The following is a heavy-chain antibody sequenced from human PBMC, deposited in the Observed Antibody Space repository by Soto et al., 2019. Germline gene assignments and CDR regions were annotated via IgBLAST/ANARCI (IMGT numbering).Heavy chain of an antibody. CDR1: GFTFRGYG. V-gene: IGHV3-30*18. D-gene: IGHD5-18*01. Sequence: GGSLRLSCAASGFTFRGYGMHWVRQAPGRGLEWVALISYDGSIKYYADSVRGRFTISRDNSKNTLYLQMNSLRAEDTAVYYCANSEYSRYKNIDVWGQGATVTVSS. CDR3: ANSEYSRYKNIDV. CDR2: ISYDGSIK. J-gene: IGHJ6*02.